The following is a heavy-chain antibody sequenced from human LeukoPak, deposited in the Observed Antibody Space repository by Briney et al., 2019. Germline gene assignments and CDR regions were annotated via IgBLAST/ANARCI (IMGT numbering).Heavy chain of an antibody. V-gene: IGHV3-53*01. Sequence: GGSLRLSCAASGFTVSSNYMSWVRQAPGKGLEWVSVIYSGGSTYYADSVKGRFTISRDNSKSTLYLQMNSLRAEDTAVYYCARSWIQLWSDAFDIWGQGTMVTVSS. J-gene: IGHJ3*02. CDR2: IYSGGST. CDR1: GFTVSSNY. CDR3: ARSWIQLWSDAFDI. D-gene: IGHD5-18*01.